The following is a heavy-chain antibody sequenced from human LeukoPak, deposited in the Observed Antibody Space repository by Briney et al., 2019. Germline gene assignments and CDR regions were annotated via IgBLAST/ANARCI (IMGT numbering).Heavy chain of an antibody. CDR2: ISTDGYTT. CDR1: GLAFSAYK. Sequence: PGGSLRLSCAASGLAFSAYKMHWVRQAPRKGLVWVSRISTDGYTTDYADFVQGRFTASRDNTKNTWSLEMNSLRAEDTAVYYCAKGPLRGTAAAIDYWGQGTLVTVSS. J-gene: IGHJ4*02. V-gene: IGHV3-74*01. D-gene: IGHD2-2*01. CDR3: AKGPLRGTAAAIDY.